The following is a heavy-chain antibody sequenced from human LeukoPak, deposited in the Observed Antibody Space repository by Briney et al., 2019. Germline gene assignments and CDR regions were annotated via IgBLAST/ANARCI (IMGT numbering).Heavy chain of an antibody. D-gene: IGHD6-13*01. CDR3: ARDLVQQAYFDY. CDR1: GFAFSSYE. J-gene: IGHJ4*02. V-gene: IGHV3-48*03. CDR2: ISSSGSTI. Sequence: GGSLRLSCAASGFAFSSYEMNWVRQAPGKGLEWVSYISSSGSTIYYADSVKGRFTISRDNAKNSLYLQMNSLRAEDTAVYYCARDLVQQAYFDYWGQGTLVTVSS.